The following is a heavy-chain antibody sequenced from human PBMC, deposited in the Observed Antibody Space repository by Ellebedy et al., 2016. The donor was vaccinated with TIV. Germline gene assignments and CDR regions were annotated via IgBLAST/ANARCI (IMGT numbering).Heavy chain of an antibody. CDR2: MNPNSGNT. CDR1: GYTFTSYD. D-gene: IGHD3-10*01. J-gene: IGHJ4*02. V-gene: IGHV1-8*01. CDR3: ARGEVLLWFGERGRGDY. Sequence: ASVKVSCXASGYTFTSYDINWVRQATGQGLEWMGWMNPNSGNTGYAQKFQGRVTMTRNTSISTAYMELSSLRSEDTAVYYCARGEVLLWFGERGRGDYWGQGTLVTVSS.